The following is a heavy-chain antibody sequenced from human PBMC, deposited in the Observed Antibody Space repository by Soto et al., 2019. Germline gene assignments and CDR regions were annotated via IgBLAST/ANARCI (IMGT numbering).Heavy chain of an antibody. CDR1: GGSMSSYY. V-gene: IGHV4-59*06. CDR2: IYFSDTT. J-gene: IGHJ6*02. D-gene: IGHD4-17*01. Sequence: SXTLSLACTVSGGSMSSYYWSWIRQRPVDGLEWIGYIYFSDTTYYNPSLKSRLSMSVDTSKNQFSLMLSSVTAADTAVYYCARASGTMTTFKYYYYYVNVWGQGTTVTVSS. CDR3: ARASGTMTTFKYYYYYVNV.